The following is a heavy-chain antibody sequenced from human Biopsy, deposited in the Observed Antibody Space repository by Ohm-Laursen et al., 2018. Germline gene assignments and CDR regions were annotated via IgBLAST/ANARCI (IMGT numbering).Heavy chain of an antibody. CDR1: GFNFDDFA. CDR3: AKGQAPDGYNYAFDI. D-gene: IGHD5-24*01. J-gene: IGHJ3*02. CDR2: ISWNSGRI. Sequence: SLRLSCAASGFNFDDFAMHWVRQTPGKGLEWVSGISWNSGRIAYADSVKGRFTISRGNAKNSLYLQMNSLRAEDTALYYCAKGQAPDGYNYAFDIWGQGTMLTVSS. V-gene: IGHV3-9*01.